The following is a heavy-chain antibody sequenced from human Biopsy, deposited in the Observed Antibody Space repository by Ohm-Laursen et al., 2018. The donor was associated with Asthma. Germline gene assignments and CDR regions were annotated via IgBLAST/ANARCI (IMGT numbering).Heavy chain of an antibody. J-gene: IGHJ4*02. Sequence: SETLSLTCTVSGVSISSDYWGWIRQPPGKGMEWIGSMYHSGSPYYHPSLKSRATISVDTSKNQLSLKMSSVTAADTAVYFCVRHQYSSSWSTFDYWGQGALVTVSS. D-gene: IGHD3-22*01. CDR2: MYHSGSP. CDR1: GVSISSDY. CDR3: VRHQYSSSWSTFDY. V-gene: IGHV4-39*01.